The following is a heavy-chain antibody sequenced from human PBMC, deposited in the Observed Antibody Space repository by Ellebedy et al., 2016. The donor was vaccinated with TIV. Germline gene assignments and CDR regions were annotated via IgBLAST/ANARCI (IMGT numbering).Heavy chain of an antibody. D-gene: IGHD3-10*01. CDR3: AREGLNYYGSGSYYENWFDP. V-gene: IGHV4-39*07. J-gene: IGHJ5*02. CDR2: VYYTGST. Sequence: SETLSLTXTVSGDSMSTTSYYWGWIRQPPGKGLEWIGSVYYTGSTFYNPSLKSRVLISVDTSKNQFSLRLRSVTAADTAVYYCAREGLNYYGSGSYYENWFDPWGQGTLVTVSS. CDR1: GDSMSTTSYY.